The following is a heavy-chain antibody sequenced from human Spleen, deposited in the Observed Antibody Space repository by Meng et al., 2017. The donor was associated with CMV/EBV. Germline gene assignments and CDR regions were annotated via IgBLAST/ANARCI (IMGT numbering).Heavy chain of an antibody. CDR3: ANGEMPGYIGGY. D-gene: IGHD1-26*01. CDR2: ISGSGGST. J-gene: IGHJ4*02. CDR1: GLTCSNDA. V-gene: IGHV3-23*01. Sequence: CGVSGLTCSNDAMSWVRQAPGKGLEWVSVISGSGGSTDYADSVKGRFTISRDNSKNTFYLQMDSLRADDTAVYYCANGEMPGYIGGYWGQGTLVTVSS.